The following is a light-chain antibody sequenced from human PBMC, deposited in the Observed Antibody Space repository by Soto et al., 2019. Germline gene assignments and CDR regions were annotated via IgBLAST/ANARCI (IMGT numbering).Light chain of an antibody. CDR3: QQYNNWPTSP. CDR2: GAC. V-gene: IGKV3-15*01. Sequence: EIVMTQSPATLSVSPGGTATLSCSASWSVSSNLACYQQKPGQAPRRLIYGACTSATGNPARFSGSEAGTEFPPPICSLQSEDFEVSYCQQYNNWPTSPFGQGTKV. CDR1: WSVSSN. J-gene: IGKJ1*01.